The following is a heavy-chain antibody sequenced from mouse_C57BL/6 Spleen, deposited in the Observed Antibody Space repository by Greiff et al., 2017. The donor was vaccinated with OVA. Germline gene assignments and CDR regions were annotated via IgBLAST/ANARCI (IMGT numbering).Heavy chain of an antibody. CDR1: GFTFSDYG. D-gene: IGHD1-1*01. CDR3: AMGSSYGFAY. CDR2: ISSDSSTI. Sequence: EVQLVESGGGLVKPGGSLKLSCAASGFTFSDYGMHWVRQAPEKGLEWVAYISSDSSTIYYADTVKGRFTISRDNAKNTLFLQMTSLRSEDTAMYYCAMGSSYGFAYWGQGTLVTVSA. J-gene: IGHJ3*01. V-gene: IGHV5-17*01.